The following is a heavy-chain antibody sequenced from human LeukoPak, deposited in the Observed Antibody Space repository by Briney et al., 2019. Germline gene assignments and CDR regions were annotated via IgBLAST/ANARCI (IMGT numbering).Heavy chain of an antibody. V-gene: IGHV4-34*01. D-gene: IGHD6-13*01. CDR3: ARTIIAAAGTSWFDP. CDR1: GGSFSGYY. CDR2: INHSGST. Sequence: SETLSLTCAVYGGSFSGYYWSWIRQPPGKGLEWIGEINHSGSTNYNPSLKSRVTISVDTSKNQFSLKLSSVTAADTAVYYCARTIIAAAGTSWFDPWGQGTLVTVSS. J-gene: IGHJ5*02.